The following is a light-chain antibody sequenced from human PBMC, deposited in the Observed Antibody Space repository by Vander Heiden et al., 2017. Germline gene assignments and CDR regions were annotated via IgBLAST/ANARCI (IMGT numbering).Light chain of an antibody. Sequence: QSVLTQPPSASGTPGQRVPISCSGSSSNIGSNYVYWYQQLPGTAPKLLIYSNNQRPSGVPDRFSGSKSGTSAALAIRGLRSEDEADYYCAAWDDSLSGPWVFGGGTKLTVL. V-gene: IGLV1-47*02. CDR1: SSNIGSNY. J-gene: IGLJ3*02. CDR2: SNN. CDR3: AAWDDSLSGPWV.